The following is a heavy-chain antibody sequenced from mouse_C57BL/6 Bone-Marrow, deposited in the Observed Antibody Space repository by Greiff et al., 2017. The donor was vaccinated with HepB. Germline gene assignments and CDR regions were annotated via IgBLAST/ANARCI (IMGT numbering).Heavy chain of an antibody. V-gene: IGHV1-69*01. CDR2: IDPSDSYT. CDR1: GYTFTSYW. CDR3: AREDLSNPAWFAF. J-gene: IGHJ3*01. Sequence: QVQLQQPGAELVMPGASVKLSCKASGYTFTSYWMHWVKQRPGQGLEWIGEIDPSDSYTNYNQKFKGKSTLTVDKSSSTAYMQLSSLTSEDSAVYFCAREDLSNPAWFAFWGQRTLGNVS. D-gene: IGHD2-5*01.